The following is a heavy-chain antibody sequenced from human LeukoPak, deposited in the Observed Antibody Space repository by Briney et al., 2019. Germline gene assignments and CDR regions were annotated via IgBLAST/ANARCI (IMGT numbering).Heavy chain of an antibody. CDR3: ARMGSSWYFDY. CDR2: IYYSGST. V-gene: IGHV4-59*12. D-gene: IGHD6-13*01. Sequence: PSETLSLTCTVSGGSISGYYWSWIRQPPGKGLEWIGYIYYSGSTDYNPSLKSRVTITVDKSKNQFSLKLSSVTAADTAVYYCARMGSSWYFDYWGQGTLVTVSS. J-gene: IGHJ4*02. CDR1: GGSISGYY.